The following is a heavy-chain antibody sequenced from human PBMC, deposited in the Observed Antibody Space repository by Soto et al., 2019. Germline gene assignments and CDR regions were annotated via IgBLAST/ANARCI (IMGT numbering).Heavy chain of an antibody. D-gene: IGHD3-3*01. J-gene: IGHJ5*02. CDR3: AHSPFDYAFWSGYYSGDWFDP. CDR1: GFSLSTSGVG. CDR2: IYWNDDK. Sequence: GSGPTLVNPTQTLTLTCTFSGFSLSTSGVGVGWIRQPPGKALEWLALIYWNDDKRYSPSLKSRLTITKDTSKNQVVLTMTNMDPVDTATYYCAHSPFDYAFWSGYYSGDWFDPWGQGTLVTVSS. V-gene: IGHV2-5*01.